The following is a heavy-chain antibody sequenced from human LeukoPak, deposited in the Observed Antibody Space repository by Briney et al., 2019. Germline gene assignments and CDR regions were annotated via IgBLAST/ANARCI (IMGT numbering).Heavy chain of an antibody. J-gene: IGHJ5*02. Sequence: ASVKVCCKASGYTFTGYYMHWVRQAPGQGREWMGWINPNSGDTNYAQKFQGRVTMTRDTSISTAYMELSRLRSDDTAVYYCATVTSSSWGNWFDPWGQGTLVTVSS. CDR3: ATVTSSSWGNWFDP. D-gene: IGHD6-13*01. CDR2: INPNSGDT. V-gene: IGHV1-2*02. CDR1: GYTFTGYY.